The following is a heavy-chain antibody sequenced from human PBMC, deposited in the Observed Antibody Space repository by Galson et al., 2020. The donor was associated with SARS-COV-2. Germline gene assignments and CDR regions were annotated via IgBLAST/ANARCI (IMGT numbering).Heavy chain of an antibody. CDR1: GFTNSSYS. D-gene: IGHD3-22*01. CDR3: ARAGYYYDSSGYPYDY. J-gene: IGHJ4*02. V-gene: IGHV3-21*01. Sequence: GGSLRLSCAASGFTNSSYSMNWVRKAPGKGLEWVTSISSSSSYIYYADSVKGRFTISRDNAKNSLYLQMNSLRAEDTAVYYCARAGYYYDSSGYPYDYWGQGTLVTVSS. CDR2: ISSSSSYI.